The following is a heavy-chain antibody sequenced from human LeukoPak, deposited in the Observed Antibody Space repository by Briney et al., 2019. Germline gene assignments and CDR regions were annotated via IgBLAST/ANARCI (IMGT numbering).Heavy chain of an antibody. CDR3: TTIPGIAVAGTWFNY. CDR2: IRSKANSYAT. J-gene: IGHJ4*02. CDR1: GFTFSGSA. Sequence: GGSLKLSCAASGFTFSGSAMHWVRQASGKGREWVGRIRSKANSYATAYAASVKGRFTIYRDDSKNTAYLQMNSLKTEDTAVYYCTTIPGIAVAGTWFNYWGQGTLVTVSS. D-gene: IGHD6-19*01. V-gene: IGHV3-73*01.